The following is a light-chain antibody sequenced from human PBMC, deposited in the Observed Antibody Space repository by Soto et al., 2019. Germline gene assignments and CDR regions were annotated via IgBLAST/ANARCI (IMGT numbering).Light chain of an antibody. CDR3: QKYSSVPV. V-gene: IGKV3-15*01. CDR1: QSVSSN. CDR2: GAS. Sequence: EIVMTQSPATLSVSPGERATLSCRASQSVSSNLAWYQQKPGQAPRLLIYGASTLQSGVPSRFSGSGSGTDFTLTINSLQPEDVATYSCQKYSSVPVFGPGTKVEIK. J-gene: IGKJ3*01.